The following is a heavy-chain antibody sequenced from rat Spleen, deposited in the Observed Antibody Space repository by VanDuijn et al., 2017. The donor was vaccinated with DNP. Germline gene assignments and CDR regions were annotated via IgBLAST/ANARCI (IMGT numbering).Heavy chain of an antibody. CDR1: GFTFSTYW. V-gene: IGHV5-58*01. J-gene: IGHJ2*01. CDR2: INPDGGSS. D-gene: IGHD4-3*01. Sequence: EVQLVETGGGLVQPGRSLKLSCVASGFTFSTYWMFWIRQAPGKGLEWFASINPDGGSSYYVDSVKGRFTISRDDAKNTLYLQMDSLRSEDTATYYCATHGFGYFDYWGQGVVVTVSS. CDR3: ATHGFGYFDY.